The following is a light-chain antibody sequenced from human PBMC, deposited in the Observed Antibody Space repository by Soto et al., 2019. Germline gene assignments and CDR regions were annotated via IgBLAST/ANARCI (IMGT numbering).Light chain of an antibody. CDR3: LQHHTYPLT. J-gene: IGKJ4*01. Sequence: DLQMTQSPSSLSASVGDRVTITCRASQGIRNDLGWYQQKPGKAPKRLIYAASSLQSGVPSRFRGSRFGTELPPTISSLQPEDFATYYCLQHHTYPLTFGGGTKVEI. CDR2: AAS. V-gene: IGKV1-17*01. CDR1: QGIRND.